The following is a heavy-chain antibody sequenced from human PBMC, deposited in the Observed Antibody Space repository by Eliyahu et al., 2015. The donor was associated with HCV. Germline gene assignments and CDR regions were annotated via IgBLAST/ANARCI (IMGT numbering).Heavy chain of an antibody. J-gene: IGHJ5*02. CDR2: IYWDDDK. CDR3: AHNTADPPMIVEDNWFDP. Sequence: QITLKESGPTLVKPTQXLTLTCXFSGFSXSXSXVGVGWIRQPPGKALEWLXLIYWDDDKRYSPSLKSRLTITKDTSKNQVVLTMTNMDPVDTATYYCAHNTADPPMIVEDNWFDPWGQGTLVTVSS. CDR1: GFSXSXSXVG. D-gene: IGHD3-22*01. V-gene: IGHV2-5*02.